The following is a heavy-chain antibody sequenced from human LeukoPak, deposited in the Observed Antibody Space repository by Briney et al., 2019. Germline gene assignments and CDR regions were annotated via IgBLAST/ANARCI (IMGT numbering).Heavy chain of an antibody. CDR1: GGTFSSYA. J-gene: IGHJ5*02. CDR2: IIPILGIA. V-gene: IGHV1-69*04. CDR3: ARGSYYDSSGYSRQWFDP. Sequence: GSSVKVSCKASGGTFSSYAISWVRQAPGQGLERMGRIIPILGIANYAQKFQGRVTITADKSTSTAYMELSSLRSEDTAVYYCARGSYYDSSGYSRQWFDPWGQGTLVTVSS. D-gene: IGHD3-22*01.